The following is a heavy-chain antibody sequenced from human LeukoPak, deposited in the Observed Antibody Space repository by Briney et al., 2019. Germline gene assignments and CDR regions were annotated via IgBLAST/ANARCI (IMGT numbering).Heavy chain of an antibody. CDR1: GGTFSSYA. D-gene: IGHD6-19*01. CDR3: ARKRTIAVAGTDFDY. V-gene: IGHV1-69*04. CDR2: IIPILGIA. Sequence: ASVKVSCKASGGTFSSYAISWVRQAPGQELEWMGRIIPILGIANYAQKFQGRVTITADKSTSTAYMELSSLRSEDTAVYYCARKRTIAVAGTDFDYWGQGTLVTVSS. J-gene: IGHJ4*02.